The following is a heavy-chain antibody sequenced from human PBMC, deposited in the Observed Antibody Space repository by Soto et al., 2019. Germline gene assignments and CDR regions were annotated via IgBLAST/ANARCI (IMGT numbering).Heavy chain of an antibody. CDR1: GGTFSSYA. CDR3: ATRMTTPQDDAFDI. J-gene: IGHJ3*02. CDR2: INPNFGAA. V-gene: IGHV1-69*06. Sequence: GASVKVSCKASGGTFSSYAISWVRQAPGQGLEWMGGINPNFGAANYAQKFQGRVTMTADTSTDTAYMELSNLRSEDTAVYYCATRMTTPQDDAFDIWGQGTMVTVSS. D-gene: IGHD1-1*01.